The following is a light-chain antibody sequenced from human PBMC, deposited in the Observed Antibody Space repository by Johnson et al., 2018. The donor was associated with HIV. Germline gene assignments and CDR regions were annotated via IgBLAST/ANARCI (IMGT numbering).Light chain of an antibody. CDR3: GTWDSRLIAGRNYI. CDR1: SYNIGNNY. CDR2: ENN. J-gene: IGLJ1*01. Sequence: HSVLTQPPSVSAAPGQKVTISCSGSSYNIGNNYVSWYQQLPGTAPKLLIYENNKRPQGIPDRFSGSKSGTSAILGINGLQTGAEADYSCGTWDSRLIAGRNYIFGTGTKVTVL. V-gene: IGLV1-51*02.